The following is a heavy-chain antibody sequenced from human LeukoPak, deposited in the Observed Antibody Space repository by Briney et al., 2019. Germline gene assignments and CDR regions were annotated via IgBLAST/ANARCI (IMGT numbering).Heavy chain of an antibody. V-gene: IGHV3-30*03. CDR2: ISYDGSNK. D-gene: IGHD3-10*01. Sequence: QPGGSLRLSCAASGFTFSSYGMHWVRQAPGKGLEWVAVISYDGSNKYYADSVKGRFTISRDNSKNTLYLQMNSLRAEDTAVYYCASSEVRGVTTDYWGQGTLVTVSS. CDR3: ASSEVRGVTTDY. CDR1: GFTFSSYG. J-gene: IGHJ4*02.